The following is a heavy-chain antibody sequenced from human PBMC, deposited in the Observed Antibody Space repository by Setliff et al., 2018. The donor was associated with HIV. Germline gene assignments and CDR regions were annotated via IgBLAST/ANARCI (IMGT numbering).Heavy chain of an antibody. Sequence: SETLSLTCAVSGYSISSGYYWGWIRQPPGKGLEWVGSIFHSGSTYYNPSLKSRVTISVDTSENQFSLKLSSVTAADTAVYYCARDGYSSSWYVISGSFDYWGQGILVTVSS. J-gene: IGHJ4*02. CDR3: ARDGYSSSWYVISGSFDY. CDR2: IFHSGST. D-gene: IGHD6-13*01. V-gene: IGHV4-38-2*02. CDR1: GYSISSGYY.